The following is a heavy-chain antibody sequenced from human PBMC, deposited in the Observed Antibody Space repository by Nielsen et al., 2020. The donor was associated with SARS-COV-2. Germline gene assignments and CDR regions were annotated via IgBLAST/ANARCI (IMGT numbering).Heavy chain of an antibody. CDR1: GFTFSSYW. V-gene: IGHV3-7*03. J-gene: IGHJ6*02. Sequence: GESLKISCAASGFTFSSYWMSWVRQAPGKGLEWVANIKQDGSEKYYVDPVKGRFTISRDNAKNSLYLQMNSLRAEDTAVYYCARDDGDSYYYYYGMDVWGQGTTVTVSS. D-gene: IGHD4-17*01. CDR3: ARDDGDSYYYYYGMDV. CDR2: IKQDGSEK.